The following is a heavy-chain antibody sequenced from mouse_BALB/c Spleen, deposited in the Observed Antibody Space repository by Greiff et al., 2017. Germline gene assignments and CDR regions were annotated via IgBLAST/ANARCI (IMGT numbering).Heavy chain of an antibody. J-gene: IGHJ3*01. D-gene: IGHD2-1*01. V-gene: IGHV1S81*02. Sequence: QVQLQQPGAELVKPGASVKLSCKASGYTFTSYWMHWVKQRPGQGLEWIGEINPSNGRTNYNEKFKSKATLTVDKSSSTAYMQLSSLTAEDSAVYYCARSTPFADWGQGALVTVSA. CDR1: GYTFTSYW. CDR3: ARSTPFAD. CDR2: INPSNGRT.